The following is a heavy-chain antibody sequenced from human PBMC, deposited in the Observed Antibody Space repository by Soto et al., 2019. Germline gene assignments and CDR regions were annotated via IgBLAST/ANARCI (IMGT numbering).Heavy chain of an antibody. J-gene: IGHJ4*02. CDR3: ARPILGATSADFDY. V-gene: IGHV1-2*02. D-gene: IGHD1-26*01. CDR2: INPNSGGT. Sequence: GASVKVSCKASGYTFTGYYMHWVRQAPGQGLEWMGWINPNSGGTNYAQKFQGRATMTRDTSISTAYMELSRLRSDDTAVYYCARPILGATSADFDYWGQGTLVTVSS. CDR1: GYTFTGYY.